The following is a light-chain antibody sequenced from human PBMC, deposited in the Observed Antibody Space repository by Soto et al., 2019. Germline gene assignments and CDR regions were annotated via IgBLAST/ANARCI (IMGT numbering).Light chain of an antibody. CDR3: GSWDYSLSAGV. CDR2: DNN. V-gene: IGLV1-51*01. CDR1: SSNIGNNY. J-gene: IGLJ2*01. Sequence: QSVLTQPPSVSAAPGQRVTISCSGSSSNIGNNYVSWYQQFPGTAPKLLIYDNNKRPSGIPDRFSGSKSGTSATLGITGLQTGDEADYYCGSWDYSLSAGVFGGGTKLTVL.